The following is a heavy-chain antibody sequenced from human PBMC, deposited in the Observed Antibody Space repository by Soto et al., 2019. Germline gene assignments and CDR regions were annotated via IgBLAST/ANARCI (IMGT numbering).Heavy chain of an antibody. CDR1: GGSIRSGGYY. CDR2: IYYSGST. V-gene: IGHV4-31*03. Sequence: SETLSLTCTVSGGSIRSGGYYWSWVRQSPRRGLEWIGNIYYSGSTYYNPSLKSRLTISVDTSKNQFSLNLSSVTAADTAVYYCARDRLMATAGTARHYFGLDVWGQGTTVTAP. D-gene: IGHD5-18*01. CDR3: ARDRLMATAGTARHYFGLDV. J-gene: IGHJ6*02.